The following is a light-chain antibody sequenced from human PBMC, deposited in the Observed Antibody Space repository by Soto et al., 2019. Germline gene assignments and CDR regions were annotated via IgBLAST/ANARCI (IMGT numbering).Light chain of an antibody. V-gene: IGKV1-27*01. CDR1: QGISSY. Sequence: IRMTQSPSSLSASTGDRVTITCRASQGISSYLAWYQQKPGKAPKLLIYATSTLQSGVPSRFSGSGSGTDFTLTISSLQPEDVATYYCQKYNSAPWTFGQGTKVDIK. J-gene: IGKJ1*01. CDR3: QKYNSAPWT. CDR2: ATS.